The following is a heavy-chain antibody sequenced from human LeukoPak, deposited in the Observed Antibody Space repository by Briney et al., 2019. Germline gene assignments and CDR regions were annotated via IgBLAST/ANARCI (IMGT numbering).Heavy chain of an antibody. Sequence: PGGSLRLSCAASGFTFSSSAMNWVRQAPGKGLEWVSASGTDGDTYYAASVKGRFTISRDNSKHTLYLQMPSLRAEDTAIYYCAKKTPGTHPFDYWGQGTLVTVSP. J-gene: IGHJ4*02. CDR1: GFTFSSSA. D-gene: IGHD6-13*01. V-gene: IGHV3-23*01. CDR2: SGTDGDT. CDR3: AKKTPGTHPFDY.